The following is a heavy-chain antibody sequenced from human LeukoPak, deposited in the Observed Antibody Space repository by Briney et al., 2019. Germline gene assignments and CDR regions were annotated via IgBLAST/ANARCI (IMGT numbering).Heavy chain of an antibody. V-gene: IGHV4-31*03. D-gene: IGHD2-2*01. Sequence: PSETLSLTCSVYAGSISSACYYCSWILHLPGKGLEGIAYTYYSGSPYYDPSLKSRVTISIDTSKNQFCLKLSSVTAADTAMYYCARVKVVGFDTSSCPFFDYWGQGTLVTVSS. CDR2: TYYSGSP. CDR1: AGSISSACYY. J-gene: IGHJ4*02. CDR3: ARVKVVGFDTSSCPFFDY.